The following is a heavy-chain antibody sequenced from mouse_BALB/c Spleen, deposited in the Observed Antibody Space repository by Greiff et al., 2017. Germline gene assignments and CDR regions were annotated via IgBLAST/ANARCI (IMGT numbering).Heavy chain of an antibody. CDR2: ISNGGGNT. V-gene: IGHV5-12-2*01. Sequence: EVKVVESGGGLVQPGGSLKLSCAASGFTFSSYTMSWVRQTPEKRLEWVAYISNGGGNTYYPDTVKGRFTISRDNAKNTLYLQMSSLKSEDTAMYYCARQGRLRGMDDWGQGTSVTVSS. J-gene: IGHJ4*01. CDR3: ARQGRLRGMDD. D-gene: IGHD1-1*01. CDR1: GFTFSSYT.